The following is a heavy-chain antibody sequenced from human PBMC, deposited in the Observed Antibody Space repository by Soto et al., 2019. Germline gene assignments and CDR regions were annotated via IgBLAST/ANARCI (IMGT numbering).Heavy chain of an antibody. CDR3: AKCGRMIVVVITAFDI. CDR1: GFTFSSYA. CDR2: ISGSGGST. J-gene: IGHJ3*02. Sequence: GGSLRLSCAASGFTFSSYAISWVRQAPWKGLEWVSAISGSGGSTYYADSVKGRFTISRDNSKNTLYLQMNSLRAEDTAVYYCAKCGRMIVVVITAFDIWGQGTMVTVS. V-gene: IGHV3-23*01. D-gene: IGHD3-22*01.